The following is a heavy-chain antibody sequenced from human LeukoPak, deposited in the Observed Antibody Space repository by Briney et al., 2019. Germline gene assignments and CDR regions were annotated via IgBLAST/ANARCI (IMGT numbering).Heavy chain of an antibody. J-gene: IGHJ6*03. CDR1: GGSISSGSYY. V-gene: IGHV4-61*02. Sequence: SETLSLTCTVSGGSISSGSYYWSWIRQPAGKGLEWIGRIYTSGSTNYNPSLKSRVTISVDTSKNQFSLKLSSVTAADTAVYYCARYGAAAGLYYYYMDVWGKGTTVTVSS. CDR3: ARYGAAAGLYYYYMDV. CDR2: IYTSGST. D-gene: IGHD6-13*01.